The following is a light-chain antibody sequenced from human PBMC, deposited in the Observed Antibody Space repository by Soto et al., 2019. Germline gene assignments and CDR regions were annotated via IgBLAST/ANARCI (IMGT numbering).Light chain of an antibody. CDR3: QQRHMWPIT. V-gene: IGKV3-11*01. J-gene: IGKJ5*01. CDR1: QSVSSY. CDR2: DAS. Sequence: ETVLTQSPATLSLSPGERATLSCRASQSVSSYLAWYQQKPGQAPRLLIYDASNRATGIPARFSGSGSGTDFTLTIGSLEPEDFAVYYCQQRHMWPITFGQGTRLEIK.